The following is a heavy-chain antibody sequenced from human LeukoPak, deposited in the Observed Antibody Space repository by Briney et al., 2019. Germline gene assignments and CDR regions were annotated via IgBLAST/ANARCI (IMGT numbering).Heavy chain of an antibody. J-gene: IGHJ5*02. V-gene: IGHV4-39*01. CDR3: AKTFTDCSSTSCYIDHNWFDP. D-gene: IGHD2-2*02. CDR1: GGSVSSSSFY. Sequence: SETLSLTCTVSGGSVSSSSFYWGWIRQPPGKGPKWIGSIYYSGSTYYNPSLKSRVTISVDTSKNQFSLKLSSVTAADTAVYYCAKTFTDCSSTSCYIDHNWFDPWGQGTLVTVSS. CDR2: IYYSGST.